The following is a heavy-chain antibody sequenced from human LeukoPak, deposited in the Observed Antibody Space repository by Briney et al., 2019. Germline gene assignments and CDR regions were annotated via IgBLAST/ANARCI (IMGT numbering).Heavy chain of an antibody. Sequence: DSVKGRFTVSRDNSKNTLYLQMNSLRAEDTAVYYCAREASGYSGYSLRFFDYWGQGTLVTVSS. J-gene: IGHJ4*02. D-gene: IGHD5-12*01. CDR3: AREASGYSGYSLRFFDY. V-gene: IGHV3-30*07.